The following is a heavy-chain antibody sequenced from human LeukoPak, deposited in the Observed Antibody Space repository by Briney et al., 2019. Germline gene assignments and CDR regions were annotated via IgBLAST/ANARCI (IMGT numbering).Heavy chain of an antibody. CDR3: ARELAVAGTACFDY. CDR2: ISDSGSTR. CDR1: GFTFSSYE. V-gene: IGHV3-48*03. D-gene: IGHD6-13*01. Sequence: GGSLRLSCAASGFTFSSYEMNWVRQAPGKGLEWLSYISDSGSTRYYADSVKGRFTISRDNARNSLYLQMNSLRAEDTAVYFCARELAVAGTACFDYWGQGTLVTVSS. J-gene: IGHJ4*02.